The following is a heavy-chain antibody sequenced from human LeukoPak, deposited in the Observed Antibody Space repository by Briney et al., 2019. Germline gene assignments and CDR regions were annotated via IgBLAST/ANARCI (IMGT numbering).Heavy chain of an antibody. CDR2: IYTSGST. CDR3: ARSHGRGYSYGSLPDY. J-gene: IGHJ4*02. Sequence: PSQTLSLTCTVSGGSISSGSYYWSWIRQPAGKGLEWIGRIYTSGSTNYNPSLKSRVTMSVDTSKNQFSLKLSSVTAADTAVYYCARSHGRGYSYGSLPDYWGQGTLVTVSS. CDR1: GGSISSGSYY. D-gene: IGHD5-18*01. V-gene: IGHV4-61*02.